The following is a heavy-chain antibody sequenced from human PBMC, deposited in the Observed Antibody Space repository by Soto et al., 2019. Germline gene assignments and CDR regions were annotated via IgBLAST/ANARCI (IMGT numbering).Heavy chain of an antibody. D-gene: IGHD3-22*01. CDR2: IIPIFGTA. Sequence: QVQLVQSGAEVKKPGSSVKVSCKASGGTFSSYAISWVRQAPGQGLEWMGGIIPIFGTANYAQKFQGRVTITADESTRTDYMELSSMRSEETAVYYCARPTRYYYDSSGQSAWFDPWGQGTLVTVSS. V-gene: IGHV1-69*12. CDR3: ARPTRYYYDSSGQSAWFDP. CDR1: GGTFSSYA. J-gene: IGHJ5*02.